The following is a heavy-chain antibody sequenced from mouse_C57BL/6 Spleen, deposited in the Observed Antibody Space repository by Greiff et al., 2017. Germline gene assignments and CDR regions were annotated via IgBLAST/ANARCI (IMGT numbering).Heavy chain of an antibody. J-gene: IGHJ2*01. V-gene: IGHV1-26*01. CDR3: ARALGY. D-gene: IGHD3-1*01. CDR1: GYTFTDYY. CDR2: INPNHGGT. Sequence: EVQLQQSGPELVKPGASVKISCKASGYTFTDYYMNWVKQSHGKSLEWIGDINPNHGGTSYNPKFKGKATLTVDKSSSTAYMELRSLTSEDSADYYCARALGYWGQGTTLTVSS.